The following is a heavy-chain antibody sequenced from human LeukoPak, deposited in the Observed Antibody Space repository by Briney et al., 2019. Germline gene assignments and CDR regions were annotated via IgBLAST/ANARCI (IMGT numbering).Heavy chain of an antibody. V-gene: IGHV4-31*03. CDR3: ARGITMVRGVIEPYYFDY. Sequence: SQTLSLTCTVSGGSISSGGYYWSWIRQHPGKGLEWIGYIYYSGSTYYNPSLKGRVTISVDTSKNQFSLKLSSVTAADTAVYYCARGITMVRGVIEPYYFDYWGQGTLVTVSS. J-gene: IGHJ4*02. CDR2: IYYSGST. CDR1: GGSISSGGYY. D-gene: IGHD3-10*01.